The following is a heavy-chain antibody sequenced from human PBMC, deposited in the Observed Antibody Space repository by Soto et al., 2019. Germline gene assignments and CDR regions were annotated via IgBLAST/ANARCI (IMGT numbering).Heavy chain of an antibody. CDR3: ARDYYGMDV. CDR2: TYQSGSA. V-gene: IGHV4-30-2*06. Sequence: QLQLLESGSGLVKPSQTLSLTCTVSGGSISSGGYSWTWIRQSPGKGLEWIGYTYQSGSAFYNPSLKSRVTISVDRSKNQFSLNLTSVTAADTAVYYCARDYYGMDVWGQGTTVTVSS. J-gene: IGHJ6*02. CDR1: GGSISSGGYS.